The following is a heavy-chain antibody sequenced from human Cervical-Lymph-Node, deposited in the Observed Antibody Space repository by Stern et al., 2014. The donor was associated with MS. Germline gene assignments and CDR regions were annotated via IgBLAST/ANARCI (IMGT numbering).Heavy chain of an antibody. CDR3: GAYYHYGIGSPVGYFDF. D-gene: IGHD3-10*01. V-gene: IGHV4-30-4*01. Sequence: QVQLQESGPGLVKSSQTLSLTCSVSGYSIRNPNYYWNWVRQAPGKGLEWIGYVYYSGTTSYNPSLRRRVDISGDTSRHQFSLRLSSVTAADTAVYYCGAYYHYGIGSPVGYFDFWGQGILVTVSS. CDR2: VYYSGTT. CDR1: GYSIRNPNYY. J-gene: IGHJ4*02.